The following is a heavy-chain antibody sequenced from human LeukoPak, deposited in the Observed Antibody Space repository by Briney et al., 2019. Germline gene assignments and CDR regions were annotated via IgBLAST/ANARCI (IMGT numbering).Heavy chain of an antibody. V-gene: IGHV4-59*01. CDR2: IYYSGST. CDR1: GGSISSYY. J-gene: IGHJ6*04. CDR3: ARDLSYYGLDV. Sequence: SETLSLTCTVSGGSISSYYWSWIRQPPGKGLEWIGYIYYSGSTNYNPSLKSRVTISVDTSKNQFSLKLSSVTAADTAVYYCARDLSYYGLDVWGKGTTATVSS.